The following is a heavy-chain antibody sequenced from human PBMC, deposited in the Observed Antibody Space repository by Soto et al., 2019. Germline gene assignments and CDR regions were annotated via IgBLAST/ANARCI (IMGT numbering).Heavy chain of an antibody. J-gene: IGHJ4*02. D-gene: IGHD3-10*01. CDR3: AKSTYYYGSGSLYYFDY. Sequence: PGGSLRLSCAASGSTFSSYAMSWVRQAPGKGLEWVSAISGSGGSTYYADSVKGRFTISRDNSKNTLYLQMNSLRAEDTAVYYCAKSTYYYGSGSLYYFDYWGQGTLVTVSS. CDR2: ISGSGGST. V-gene: IGHV3-23*01. CDR1: GSTFSSYA.